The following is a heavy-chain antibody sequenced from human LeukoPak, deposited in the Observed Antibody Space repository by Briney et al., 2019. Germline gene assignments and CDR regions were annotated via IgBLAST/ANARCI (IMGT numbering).Heavy chain of an antibody. CDR3: ARGGTPSDYDYMDV. Sequence: GGSLRLSCAASGFTFSTYSMNWVRQAPGKGLEWVSYISTSSSTLRYVDSVKGRFTISRDNAKNSLYLQMNSLRAEDTAVYYCARGGTPSDYDYMDVWGKGTTVTVSS. D-gene: IGHD1-26*01. CDR1: GFTFSTYS. J-gene: IGHJ6*03. V-gene: IGHV3-48*01. CDR2: ISTSSSTL.